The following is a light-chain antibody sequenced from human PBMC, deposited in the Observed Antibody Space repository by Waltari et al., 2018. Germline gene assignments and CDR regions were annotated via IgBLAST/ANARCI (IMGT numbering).Light chain of an antibody. Sequence: QSALTQPPSASGSPGPSVTISCPGTSNDIGSYRLFSWYQQHPGKAPKLMIYEVTKGPSGVPDRFSGSKSGNTASLTVSGLQAEDEADYYCSSYVGNNKWVFGGGTKLTVL. CDR2: EVT. J-gene: IGLJ3*02. CDR3: SSYVGNNKWV. CDR1: SNDIGSYRL. V-gene: IGLV2-8*01.